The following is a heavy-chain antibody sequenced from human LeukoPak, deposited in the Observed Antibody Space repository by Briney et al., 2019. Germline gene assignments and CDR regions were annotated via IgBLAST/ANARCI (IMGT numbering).Heavy chain of an antibody. CDR1: GGSISSYY. Sequence: MASETLSLTCTVSGGSISSYYWSWIRQPPGKGLEWIGYIYYSGSTNYNPSLKSRVTISVDTSKNQFSLKLSSVTAADTAVYYCARGSYYYDSSGYYYANSLHTWFDYWGQGTLVTVSS. D-gene: IGHD3-22*01. CDR3: ARGSYYYDSSGYYYANSLHTWFDY. J-gene: IGHJ4*02. V-gene: IGHV4-59*01. CDR2: IYYSGST.